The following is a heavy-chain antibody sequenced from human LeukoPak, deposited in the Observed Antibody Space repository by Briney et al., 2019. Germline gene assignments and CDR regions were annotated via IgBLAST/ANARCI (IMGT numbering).Heavy chain of an antibody. CDR1: GGSISSYY. CDR2: IYYSGST. Sequence: SETLSLTCTVSGGSISSYYWSWLRQPPGKGLEWIGYIYYSGSTNYNPSLKSRVTISVDTSKNQFSLKLSSVTAADTAVYYCARRRLRSDYYYGMDVWGQGTTVTVSS. J-gene: IGHJ6*02. CDR3: ARRRLRSDYYYGMDV. V-gene: IGHV4-59*08. D-gene: IGHD4-17*01.